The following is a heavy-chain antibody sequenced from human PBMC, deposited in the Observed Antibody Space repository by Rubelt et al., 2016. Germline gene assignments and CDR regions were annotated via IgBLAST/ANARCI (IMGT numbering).Heavy chain of an antibody. V-gene: IGHV2-5*02. CDR2: VYWDDDK. J-gene: IGHJ4*02. CDR3: AHRRPVSANNSFAF. Sequence: QITLKESGPTLVKPTQTLTLTCTLSGLSLNTSRVGVGWIRQPPGKALEWLALVYWDDDKSYSPSLKSRLTVTRDTSENQVVLTKTTLDPVDTATYYCAHRRPVSANNSFAFWGQGVLVTVSS. D-gene: IGHD2-21*02. CDR1: GLSLNTSRVG.